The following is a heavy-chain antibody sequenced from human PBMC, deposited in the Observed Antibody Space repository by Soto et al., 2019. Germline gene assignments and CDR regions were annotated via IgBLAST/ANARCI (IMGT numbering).Heavy chain of an antibody. CDR3: AKEGGLSGSYYISSSYYFAY. V-gene: IGHV3-30*18. CDR1: GFTFSSYG. J-gene: IGHJ4*02. CDR2: ISYDGSNT. Sequence: QVQLVESGGGVVQPGRSLRLSCVASGFTFSSYGMHWVRQAPGKGLEWVAIISYDGSNTYYADSVKGRFTISRDNSKTPLYLQMNSLRAEDTSVYYCAKEGGLSGSYYISSSYYFAYWGQGTLVTVSS. D-gene: IGHD1-26*01.